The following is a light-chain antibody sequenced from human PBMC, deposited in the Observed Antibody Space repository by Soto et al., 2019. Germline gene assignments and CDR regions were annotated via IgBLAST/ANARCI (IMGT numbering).Light chain of an antibody. Sequence: QSVLTQPPSVSGAPGQTVTISCTGSSSNIGAGYDVHWYQQLPGTAPKLLIYGNSNRPSGVPDRFSGSKSGTSASLAITGLEAEDEDEYYCQSYDSSLSGSNVFGTGTKLTVL. CDR2: GNS. V-gene: IGLV1-40*01. CDR1: SSNIGAGYD. CDR3: QSYDSSLSGSNV. J-gene: IGLJ1*01.